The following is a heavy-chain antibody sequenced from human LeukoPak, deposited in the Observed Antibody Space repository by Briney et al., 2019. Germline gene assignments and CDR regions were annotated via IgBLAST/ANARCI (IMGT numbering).Heavy chain of an antibody. CDR3: AKTLKKWELYFQH. Sequence: PGGSLRLSCAAAGFTFSSYAMSWVRQAPGKGLEWVSAISGSGGSTYYADSVKGRFTISRDNSKNTLYLQMNSLRAEDTAVYYCAKTLKKWELYFQHWGQGTLVTVSS. V-gene: IGHV3-23*01. J-gene: IGHJ1*01. D-gene: IGHD1-26*01. CDR2: ISGSGGST. CDR1: GFTFSSYA.